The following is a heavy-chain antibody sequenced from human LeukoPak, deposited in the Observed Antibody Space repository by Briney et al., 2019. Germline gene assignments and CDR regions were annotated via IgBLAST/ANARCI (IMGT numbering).Heavy chain of an antibody. V-gene: IGHV3-21*04. Sequence: GGSLRLSCAASGFTFSSYSMNWVRQAPGKGLEWVSAIRISSSYIYYADSVKGRFTISRDNSKNSLYLQMNSRRAEGTAVYYCAREGYRRSWYSLSDYWGQGTLVTVSS. J-gene: IGHJ4*02. D-gene: IGHD6-13*01. CDR1: GFTFSSYS. CDR2: IRISSSYI. CDR3: AREGYRRSWYSLSDY.